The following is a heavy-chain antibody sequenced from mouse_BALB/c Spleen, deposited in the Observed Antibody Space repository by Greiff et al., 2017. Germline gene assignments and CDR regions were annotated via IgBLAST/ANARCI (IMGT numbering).Heavy chain of an antibody. CDR2: IYPGDGDT. CDR1: GYAFSSYW. J-gene: IGHJ3*01. Sequence: QVQLQQSGAELVRPGSSVKISCKASGYAFSSYWMNWVKQRPGQGLEWIGQIYPGDGDTNYNGKFKGKATLTADKSSSTAYMQLSSLTSEDSAVYFCARGRYYGSEGFAYWGQGTLVTVSA. D-gene: IGHD1-1*01. V-gene: IGHV1-80*01. CDR3: ARGRYYGSEGFAY.